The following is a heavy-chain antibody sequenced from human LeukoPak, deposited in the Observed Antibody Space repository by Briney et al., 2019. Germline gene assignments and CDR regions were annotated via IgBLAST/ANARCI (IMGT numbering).Heavy chain of an antibody. J-gene: IGHJ3*02. V-gene: IGHV4-30-4*01. CDR3: ARDTVTLTRRGAFDI. Sequence: SETLSLTCTVSGGSISSGDYYWSWIRQPPGKGLEWIGYIYYSGSTYYHPSLKSRVTISVDTSKNQFALKLSSVTAADTAVYYCARDTVTLTRRGAFDIWGQGTMVTVSS. D-gene: IGHD4-17*01. CDR2: IYYSGST. CDR1: GGSISSGDYY.